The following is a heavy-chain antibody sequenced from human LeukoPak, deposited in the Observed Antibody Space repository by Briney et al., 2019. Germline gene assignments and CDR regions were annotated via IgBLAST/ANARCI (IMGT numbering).Heavy chain of an antibody. V-gene: IGHV3-23*01. CDR2: VSGGGSST. Sequence: PGGSLRLSCVASGFTFSNYAMNWVRQAPGKGLEWVSGVSGGGSSTYYADSVEGRFTMSRDNSKNMLYLQMNSLRAEDTAVYYCAKDLYTSRYACCFDYWGQGTLVTVSS. CDR3: AKDLYTSRYACCFDY. D-gene: IGHD6-13*01. J-gene: IGHJ4*02. CDR1: GFTFSNYA.